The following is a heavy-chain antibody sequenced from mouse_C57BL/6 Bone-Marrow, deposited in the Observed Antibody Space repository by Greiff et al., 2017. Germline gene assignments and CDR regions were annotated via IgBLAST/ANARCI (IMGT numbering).Heavy chain of an antibody. Sequence: QVQLQQPGAELVKPGASVKMSCKASGYTFTSYWITWGKQRPGQGLEWIGDIYPTSGRTNYNEKFKSKAIRTVDTSSNTAYMQLSSLTSEDSAVFYCARSGPLGRSFDYWGQGTTLTVSS. J-gene: IGHJ2*01. D-gene: IGHD4-1*01. V-gene: IGHV1-55*01. CDR3: ARSGPLGRSFDY. CDR1: GYTFTSYW. CDR2: IYPTSGRT.